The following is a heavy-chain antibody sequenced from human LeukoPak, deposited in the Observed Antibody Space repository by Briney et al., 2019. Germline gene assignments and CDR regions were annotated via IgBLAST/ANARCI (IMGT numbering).Heavy chain of an antibody. CDR3: ATEGYCTSDSCYVH. J-gene: IGHJ4*02. V-gene: IGHV3-30*03. CDR2: ILYDGSKN. Sequence: GRSLRLSCAASGFAFSTNGMYWVRQAPGKGLEWVALILYDGSKNFYSDSVRGRFTVSRDDSKKTLYLQMNSLRSEDTAMYFCATEGYCTSDSCYVHWGQGTLVTVSS. CDR1: GFAFSTNG. D-gene: IGHD2-2*01.